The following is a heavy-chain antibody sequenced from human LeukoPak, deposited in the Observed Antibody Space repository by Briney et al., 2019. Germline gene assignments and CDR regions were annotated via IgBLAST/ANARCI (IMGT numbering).Heavy chain of an antibody. CDR1: GGSISSSSYY. V-gene: IGHV4-39*01. CDR3: ARQEYSYGFYYFDY. J-gene: IGHJ4*02. CDR2: IYYSGST. Sequence: KPSETLSLTCTVSGGSISSSSYYWDWIRQPPGKGLEWIGSIYYSGSTYYNPSLKSRVTISVDTSKNQFSLKLSSVTAADTAVYYCARQEYSYGFYYFDYWGQGTLVTVSS. D-gene: IGHD5-18*01.